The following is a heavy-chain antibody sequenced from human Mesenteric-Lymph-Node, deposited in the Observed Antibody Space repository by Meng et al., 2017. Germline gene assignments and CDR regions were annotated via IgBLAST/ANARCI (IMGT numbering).Heavy chain of an antibody. D-gene: IGHD2/OR15-2a*01. J-gene: IGHJ4*02. CDR2: ISGVGAHI. CDR3: AKNFDTGIAFYDH. Sequence: GESLKISCAASGFTFSNYAMTWVRQAPGKGLEWVSAISGVGAHIYYTDSVKGRFTLSRDNSKNTLFLQMNSLRAEDTAIYYCAKNFDTGIAFYDHWGQGTLVTVSS. CDR1: GFTFSNYA. V-gene: IGHV3-23*01.